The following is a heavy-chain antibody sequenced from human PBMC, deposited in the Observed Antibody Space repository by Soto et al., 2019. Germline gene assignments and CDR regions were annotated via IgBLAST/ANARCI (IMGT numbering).Heavy chain of an antibody. CDR2: VYVGDSDT. D-gene: IGHD3-10*01. CDR1: GGKCISDG. Sequence: PQKVSWGVSGGKCISDGGACIRQIQRNGLEWMGIVYVGDSDTKYSPSFEGQVTISADKSLNSAYLQWTSLRASDTAMYYCARVRILTGLFRSFDIWGQGTQVTVSS. V-gene: IGHV5-51*01. J-gene: IGHJ4*01. CDR3: ARVRILTGLFRSFDI.